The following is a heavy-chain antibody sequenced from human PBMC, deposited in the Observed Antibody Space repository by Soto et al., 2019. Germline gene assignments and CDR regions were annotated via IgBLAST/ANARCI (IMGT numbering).Heavy chain of an antibody. CDR3: ATNYAYYYYGMDV. V-gene: IGHV4-39*01. Sequence: SETLSLTCTVSGGSISSSSYYWGWIRQPPGKGLEWIGSIYYSGSTYYNPSLKSRVTISVDTSKNQFSLKLSSVTAPDTAVYYCATNYAYYYYGMDVWGQGTTVTVSS. D-gene: IGHD4-4*01. CDR2: IYYSGST. CDR1: GGSISSSSYY. J-gene: IGHJ6*02.